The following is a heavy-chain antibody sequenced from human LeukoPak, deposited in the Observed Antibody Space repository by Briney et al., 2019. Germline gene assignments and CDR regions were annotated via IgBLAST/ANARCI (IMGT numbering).Heavy chain of an antibody. D-gene: IGHD1-20*01. J-gene: IGHJ4*02. CDR2: MNPNSGNT. Sequence: ASVKVSCKASGYTFSNHDINWVRQVPGHGLEWMGWMNPNSGNTGYAQKFQGRVAMTRDTSIGTAYLELSSLSSDDTAVYYCARDSTEITGDLVDYWGQGTLVTVSS. CDR1: GYTFSNHD. V-gene: IGHV1-8*01. CDR3: ARDSTEITGDLVDY.